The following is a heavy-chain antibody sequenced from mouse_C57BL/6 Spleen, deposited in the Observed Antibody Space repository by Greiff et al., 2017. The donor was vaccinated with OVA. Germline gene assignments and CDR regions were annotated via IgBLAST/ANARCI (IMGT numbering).Heavy chain of an antibody. CDR3: ARVHYDYAMDY. CDR2: ISYDGSN. J-gene: IGHJ4*01. V-gene: IGHV3-6*01. CDR1: GYSITSGYY. Sequence: VQLKESGPGLVKPSQSLSLTCSVTGYSITSGYYWNWIRQFPGNKLEWMGYISYDGSNNYNPSLKNRISITRDTSKNQFFLKLNSVTTEDTATYYCARVHYDYAMDYWGQGTSVTVSS. D-gene: IGHD1-2*01.